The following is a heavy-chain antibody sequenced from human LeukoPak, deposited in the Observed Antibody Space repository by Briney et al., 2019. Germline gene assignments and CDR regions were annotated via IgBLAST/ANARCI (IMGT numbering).Heavy chain of an antibody. D-gene: IGHD6-19*01. CDR1: GFSFRTYG. V-gene: IGHV3-30*18. Sequence: PGGSLRLSCAASGFSFRTYGMHWVRQAPGKGLEWVAVMSYDGRNKEYADSVKGRFTISRDNSKNTLYLQMNSLRAEDTAVYFCAKPVGSGWYYFDYWGQGTLVTVSS. CDR2: MSYDGRNK. J-gene: IGHJ4*02. CDR3: AKPVGSGWYYFDY.